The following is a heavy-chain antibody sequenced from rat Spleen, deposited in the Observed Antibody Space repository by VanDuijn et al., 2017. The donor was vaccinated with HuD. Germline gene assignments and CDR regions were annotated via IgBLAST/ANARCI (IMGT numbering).Heavy chain of an antibody. V-gene: IGHV5-22*01. CDR2: ISYEGTGT. CDR1: GFTFSNYD. CDR3: ARQGQLYGEKWFAY. J-gene: IGHJ3*01. Sequence: EVQLVESGGGLVQPGRSLKLSCAASGFTFSNYDMAWVRQAPTKGLEWVASISYEGTGTYYGDSVKGRFTLSRDNAKSTLYLQMDSLTSEDTATYFCARQGQLYGEKWFAYWGQGTLVTVSS. D-gene: IGHD1-2*01.